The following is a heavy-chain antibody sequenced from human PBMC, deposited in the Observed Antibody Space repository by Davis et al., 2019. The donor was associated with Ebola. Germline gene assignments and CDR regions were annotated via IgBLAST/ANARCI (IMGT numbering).Heavy chain of an antibody. CDR2: ISYDGSNK. Sequence: GESLKISCAASGFTFSSYAMHWVRQAPGKGLEWVAVISYDGSNKYYADSVKGRFTISRDNSKNTLYLQMNSLRAEDTAVYYCARDNWNGYLFYYYYGMDVWGQGTTVTVSS. CDR1: GFTFSSYA. D-gene: IGHD1-20*01. J-gene: IGHJ6*02. CDR3: ARDNWNGYLFYYYYGMDV. V-gene: IGHV3-30*04.